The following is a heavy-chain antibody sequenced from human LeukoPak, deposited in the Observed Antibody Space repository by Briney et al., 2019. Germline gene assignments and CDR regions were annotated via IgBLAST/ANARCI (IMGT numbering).Heavy chain of an antibody. Sequence: ASVKVSCKASGYTFTNYGISWVRQAPGQGLEWMGWISAYNGNTNYAQNLQGRVTMTTETSTSTAYMELRSLRSDDTAVYYCARDPRYCSSISCPRGALDIWGQGTMVIVSS. CDR2: ISAYNGNT. D-gene: IGHD2-2*01. V-gene: IGHV1-18*01. J-gene: IGHJ3*02. CDR1: GYTFTNYG. CDR3: ARDPRYCSSISCPRGALDI.